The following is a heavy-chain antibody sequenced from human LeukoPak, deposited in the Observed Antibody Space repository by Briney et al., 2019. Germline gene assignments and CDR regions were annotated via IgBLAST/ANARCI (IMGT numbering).Heavy chain of an antibody. D-gene: IGHD1-26*01. CDR2: INHSGST. Sequence: SETLSLTCAVYGVSFSGYYWSWIRQPPGKGLEWIGEINHSGSTNYNPSLKSRVTISVDTSKNQFSLKLSSVTAADTAVYYCARGRGRYSGSYYLGYWGQGTLVTVSP. J-gene: IGHJ4*02. CDR1: GVSFSGYY. CDR3: ARGRGRYSGSYYLGY. V-gene: IGHV4-34*01.